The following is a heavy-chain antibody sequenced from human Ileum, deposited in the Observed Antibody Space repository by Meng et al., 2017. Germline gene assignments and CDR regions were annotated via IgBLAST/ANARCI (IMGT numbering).Heavy chain of an antibody. J-gene: IGHJ4*02. CDR2: ISFDGNYK. CDR1: GFTFSSHA. CDR3: VGEVGPRDFDN. Sequence: VRLAESGGCLVPPGGSLGVSCVASGFTFSSHAMHWVRQAPGKGLEWVALISFDGNYKDYPDSVKGRFTISRDNSKNTLYLQMSSLRVEDTAVYYCVGEVGPRDFDNWGQGILVTVSS. V-gene: IGHV3-30*15. D-gene: IGHD1-26*01.